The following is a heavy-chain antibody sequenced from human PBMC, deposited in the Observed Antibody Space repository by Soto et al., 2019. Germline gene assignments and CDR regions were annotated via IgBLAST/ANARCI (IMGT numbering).Heavy chain of an antibody. Sequence: PSETLSLTCAVSGYSISSGYYWGWIRQPPGKGLEWIGNIHHSGTTYYNPSLKSRVTISIDRSKNQFSLKLSSVTAADTAVYYCARGRSDSGYDWDYYGMDVWGQGTTVTVSS. CDR1: GYSISSGYY. D-gene: IGHD5-12*01. CDR3: ARGRSDSGYDWDYYGMDV. J-gene: IGHJ6*02. CDR2: IHHSGTT. V-gene: IGHV4-38-2*01.